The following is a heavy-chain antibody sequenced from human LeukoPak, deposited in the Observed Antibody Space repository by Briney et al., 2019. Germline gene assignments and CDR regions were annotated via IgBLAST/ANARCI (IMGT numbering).Heavy chain of an antibody. J-gene: IGHJ4*02. CDR1: GGSISSYY. CDR2: IYYSGST. Sequence: PSETLSLXCTVSGGSISSYYRSWIRQPPGKGLEWIGYIYYSGSTNYNPSLKSRVTISVDTSKNQFSLKLSSVTAADTAVYYCASGPYCSSTSCYGWYVDYWGQGTLVTVSS. CDR3: ASGPYCSSTSCYGWYVDY. D-gene: IGHD2-2*01. V-gene: IGHV4-59*01.